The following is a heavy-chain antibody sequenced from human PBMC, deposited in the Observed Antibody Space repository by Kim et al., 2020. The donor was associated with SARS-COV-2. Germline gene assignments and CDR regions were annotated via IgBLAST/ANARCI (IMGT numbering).Heavy chain of an antibody. V-gene: IGHV4-59*13. CDR1: GGSISSYY. Sequence: SETLSLTCTVSGGSISSYYWSWVRQPPGKGLEWIGYTYYSGTTYNPSLKSRVTISLDTSKNHFSLKLSSVTAADTAVYYCAGGRGTIFGVALEYYFDSWGQGTLVTVSS. CDR3: AGGRGTIFGVALEYYFDS. CDR2: TYYSGT. D-gene: IGHD3-3*01. J-gene: IGHJ4*02.